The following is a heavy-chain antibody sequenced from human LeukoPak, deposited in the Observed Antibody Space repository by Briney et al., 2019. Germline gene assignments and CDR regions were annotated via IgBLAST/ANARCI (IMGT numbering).Heavy chain of an antibody. V-gene: IGHV3-21*04. J-gene: IGHJ5*02. Sequence: GGSLRLSCAASGFTFTDFYMNWVRQAPGKGLEWVSWTSPTSSYMYYADSVKGRFTISRDNAKNSLYLQMNCLRAEDTALYYCVRDADGGNSWFDTWGQGTLVTVSS. CDR2: TSPTSSYM. D-gene: IGHD4-23*01. CDR1: GFTFTDFY. CDR3: VRDADGGNSWFDT.